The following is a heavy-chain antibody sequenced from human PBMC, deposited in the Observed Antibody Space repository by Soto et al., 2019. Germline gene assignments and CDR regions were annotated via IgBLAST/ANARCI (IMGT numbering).Heavy chain of an antibody. Sequence: PGGSLRLSCAASGFTVSNNYMTWVRQAPGKGLEWVSVLHTGGSTYYADSVRGRFTISRDNSENTLYLQMNSLRAEDTAVYFCARAKQWLCFDYWGQGTLVTVSS. CDR2: LHTGGST. CDR3: ARAKQWLCFDY. D-gene: IGHD6-19*01. V-gene: IGHV3-53*01. J-gene: IGHJ4*02. CDR1: GFTVSNNY.